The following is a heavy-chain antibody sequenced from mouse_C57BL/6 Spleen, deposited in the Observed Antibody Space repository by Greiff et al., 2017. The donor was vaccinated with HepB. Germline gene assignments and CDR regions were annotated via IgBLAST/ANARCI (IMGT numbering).Heavy chain of an antibody. V-gene: IGHV5-4*03. CDR3: ARTGPTSYYFDY. D-gene: IGHD4-1*01. CDR2: ISDGGSYT. J-gene: IGHJ2*01. CDR1: GFTFSSYA. Sequence: DVMLVESGGGLVKPGGSLKLSCAASGFTFSSYAMSWVRQTPEKRLEWVATISDGGSYTYYPDNVKGRFTISRDNAKNNLYLQMSHLKSEDTAMYYCARTGPTSYYFDYWGQGTTLTVSS.